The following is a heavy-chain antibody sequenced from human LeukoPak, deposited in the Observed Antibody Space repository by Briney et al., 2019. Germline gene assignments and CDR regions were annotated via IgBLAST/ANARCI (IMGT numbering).Heavy chain of an antibody. Sequence: GGSLRLSCAASGFTFSSYGVHWVRQAPGKGLEWVAFIRYDGSNKYYADSVKGRFTISRDNSKNTLYLQMNSLRAEDTAVYYCAKDSWYSSSWYPKPYYYYMDVWGKGTTVTVSS. V-gene: IGHV3-30*02. J-gene: IGHJ6*03. CDR3: AKDSWYSSSWYPKPYYYYMDV. D-gene: IGHD6-13*01. CDR1: GFTFSSYG. CDR2: IRYDGSNK.